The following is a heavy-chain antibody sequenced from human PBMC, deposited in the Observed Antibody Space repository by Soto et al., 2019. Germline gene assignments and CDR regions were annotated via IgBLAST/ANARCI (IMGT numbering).Heavy chain of an antibody. V-gene: IGHV1-18*04. D-gene: IGHD3-10*01. CDR1: GFSFTSYG. CDR2: VGAYSGNA. CDR3: AGSGSGTFYEAFHI. J-gene: IGHJ3*02. Sequence: QAQLVQSGAEVKKPGASVKVSCKASGFSFTSYGFSWVRQAPGQGLKLMGWVGAYSGNAKYEEKIQDRVTMNTDTATSTVYMEVRSLRSDDTAVYYCAGSGSGTFYEAFHIWGQGTMVNVSS.